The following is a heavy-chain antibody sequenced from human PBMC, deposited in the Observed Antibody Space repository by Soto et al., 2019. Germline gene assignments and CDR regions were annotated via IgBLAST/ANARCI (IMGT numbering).Heavy chain of an antibody. CDR3: AKDSRDFWSGYESYYYGMDV. V-gene: IGHV3-30*18. CDR2: MSYDGSNK. Sequence: GGSLRLSCAASGFTFSSYGIHWVRQAPGKGLEWVAVMSYDGSNKYYADSVKGRFIISRDNSKNTLDLQMNSLRAEDTAVYYCAKDSRDFWSGYESYYYGMDVWGQGTTVTVSS. J-gene: IGHJ6*02. D-gene: IGHD3-3*01. CDR1: GFTFSSYG.